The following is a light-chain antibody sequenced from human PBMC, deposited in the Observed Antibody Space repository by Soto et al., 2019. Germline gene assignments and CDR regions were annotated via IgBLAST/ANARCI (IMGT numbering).Light chain of an antibody. CDR2: EVR. CDR3: SSYTSSSTYV. V-gene: IGLV2-14*01. CDR1: MRDVGAYNL. J-gene: IGLJ1*01. Sequence: QSVLTQPASVSGSPGQSITISCAGTMRDVGAYNLVSWYQQHPGRVPQLIIYEVRNRPSGISFRFSGPKSGNTASLTISGLQAEDEADYYCSSYTSSSTYVFGNGTKVTVL.